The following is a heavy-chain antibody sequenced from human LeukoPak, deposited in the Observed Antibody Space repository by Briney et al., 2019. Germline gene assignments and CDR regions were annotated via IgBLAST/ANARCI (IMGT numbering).Heavy chain of an antibody. D-gene: IGHD3-10*01. CDR3: ARGGVTNPHFDY. Sequence: ASVKVSCKASGGTFSSYAISWVRQAPGQGLEWMGGIIPIFGTANYAQKFQGRVTITADKSTSTAYMELSSLRSEDTAVYYCARGGVTNPHFDYWGQGTLVTVSS. V-gene: IGHV1-69*06. J-gene: IGHJ4*02. CDR2: IIPIFGTA. CDR1: GGTFSSYA.